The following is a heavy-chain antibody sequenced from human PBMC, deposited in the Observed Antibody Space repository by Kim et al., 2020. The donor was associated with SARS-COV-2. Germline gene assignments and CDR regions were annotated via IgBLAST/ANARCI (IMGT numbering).Heavy chain of an antibody. D-gene: IGHD3-10*01. V-gene: IGHV3-23*01. CDR1: GFTFSSYA. CDR2: ISGSGGST. Sequence: GGSLRLSCAASGFTFSSYAMSWVRQAPGKGLEWVSAISGSGGSTYYADSVKGRFTISRDNSKNTLYLQMNSLRAEDTAVYYCAKLYYYGSGCPIDYWGQGALVTVS. CDR3: AKLYYYGSGCPIDY. J-gene: IGHJ4*02.